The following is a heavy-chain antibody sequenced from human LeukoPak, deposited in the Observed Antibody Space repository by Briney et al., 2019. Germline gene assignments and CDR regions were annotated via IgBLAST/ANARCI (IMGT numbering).Heavy chain of an antibody. V-gene: IGHV3-23*01. D-gene: IGHD6-13*01. CDR1: GFTFSSYA. CDR3: AKGSSNWLDHYYFDF. Sequence: GGSLRLSCAASGFTFSSYAMGWVRQAPGKGLEWVSAISGSGGSTYYADSVKGRFTISRDDSKNTLYLQMNSLRVEDTAVYYCAKGSSNWLDHYYFDFWGQGTLVTVSS. J-gene: IGHJ4*02. CDR2: ISGSGGST.